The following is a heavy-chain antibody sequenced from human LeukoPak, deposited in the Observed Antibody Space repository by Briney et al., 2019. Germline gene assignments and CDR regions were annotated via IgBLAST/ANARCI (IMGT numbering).Heavy chain of an antibody. V-gene: IGHV4-39*07. CDR2: IYYVGQT. CDR1: GSSLISASYY. Sequence: SETLSLTCTVSGSSLISASYYWGWIRQSAGGGLEWLGSIYYVGQTDYKSSLKSRLTLSVDTSRNQFSLKLSSVTAADTAVYYCARDTEGAFDIWGQGTMVTVSS. CDR3: ARDTEGAFDI. D-gene: IGHD1-14*01. J-gene: IGHJ3*02.